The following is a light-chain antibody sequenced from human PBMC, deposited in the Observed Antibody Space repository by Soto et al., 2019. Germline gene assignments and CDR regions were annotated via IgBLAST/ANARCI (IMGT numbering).Light chain of an antibody. CDR1: GSNIGNNF. Sequence: QAVVTQPPSVSAAPGQTLTISCSGSGSNIGNNFVSWYQHLPGTAPKLLIYENDKRPSRIPDRFSGSKSGTSATLGITGLQTGDEADYYCAAWDNGLSAVMFGGGTKVTVL. V-gene: IGLV1-51*02. CDR3: AAWDNGLSAVM. J-gene: IGLJ3*02. CDR2: END.